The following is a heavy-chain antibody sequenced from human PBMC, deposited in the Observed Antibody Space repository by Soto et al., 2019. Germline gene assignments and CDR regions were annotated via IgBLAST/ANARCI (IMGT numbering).Heavy chain of an antibody. CDR1: GFTVSSPY. Sequence: EVQVVESGGGLIQPGGSLRLSCAASGFTVSSPYMSWVRQAPGKGLEWISIIYSGGSTFYADSVKGRFTISRDNSKNTLYLQMNSLRAEDTAVYYCARGVPITPGTFDYRGQGTLVTVSS. CDR3: ARGVPITPGTFDY. CDR2: IYSGGST. J-gene: IGHJ4*02. V-gene: IGHV3-53*01. D-gene: IGHD5-12*01.